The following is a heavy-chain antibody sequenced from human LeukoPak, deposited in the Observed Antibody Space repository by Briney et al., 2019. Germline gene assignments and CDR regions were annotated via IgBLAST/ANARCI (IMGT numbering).Heavy chain of an antibody. CDR2: IYYSGST. D-gene: IGHD1-26*01. CDR1: GGSISSYY. J-gene: IGHJ6*02. CDR3: ARHMSGSYFWDQGYYYGMDA. V-gene: IGHV4-59*08. Sequence: PSETLSLTCTVSGGSISSYYWSWIRQPPGKGLEWIGYIYYSGSTKYNPSLKSRVTISVDTSKSESSLKLSSVSAADTAVYDGARHMSGSYFWDQGYYYGMDAWGQGTTVTVSS.